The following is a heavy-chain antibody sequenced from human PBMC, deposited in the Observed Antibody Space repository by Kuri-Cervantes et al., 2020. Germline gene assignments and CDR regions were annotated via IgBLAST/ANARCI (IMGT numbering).Heavy chain of an antibody. CDR2: ISYDGSNK. D-gene: IGHD5-24*01. CDR3: ARGHRRDGYNLGY. Sequence: GGSLRLSCAASGFTFDDYAMHWVRQAPGKGLEWVAVISYDGSNKYYADSVKGRFTISRDNSKNTLYLQMNSLRAEDTAVYYCARGHRRDGYNLGYWGQGTLVTVSS. V-gene: IGHV3-30-3*01. CDR1: GFTFDDYA. J-gene: IGHJ4*02.